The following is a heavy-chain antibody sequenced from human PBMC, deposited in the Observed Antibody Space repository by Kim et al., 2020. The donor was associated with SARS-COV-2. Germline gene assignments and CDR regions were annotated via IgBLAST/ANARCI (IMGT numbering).Heavy chain of an antibody. J-gene: IGHJ6*02. D-gene: IGHD3-9*01. V-gene: IGHV3-48*03. CDR3: ARDPSIYDILTGRNYYGMDV. Sequence: GGSLRLSCAASGFTFSSYEMNWVRQAPGKGLEWVSYISSSGSTIYYADSVKGRFTISRDNAKNSLYLQMNSLRAEDTAVYYCARDPSIYDILTGRNYYGMDVWGQGTTVTVSS. CDR1: GFTFSSYE. CDR2: ISSSGSTI.